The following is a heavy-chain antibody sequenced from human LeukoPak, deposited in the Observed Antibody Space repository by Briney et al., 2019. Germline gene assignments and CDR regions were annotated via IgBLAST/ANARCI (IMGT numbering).Heavy chain of an antibody. Sequence: SETLSLTCAVYGGSFSGCYWSWIRQPPGKGLEWIGEINHSGSTNYNPSLKSRVTISVDTSKNQFSLKLSSVTAADTAVYYCARGKDFWSGSPPVYWGQGTLVTVSS. D-gene: IGHD3-3*01. J-gene: IGHJ4*02. CDR3: ARGKDFWSGSPPVY. CDR1: GGSFSGCY. V-gene: IGHV4-34*01. CDR2: INHSGST.